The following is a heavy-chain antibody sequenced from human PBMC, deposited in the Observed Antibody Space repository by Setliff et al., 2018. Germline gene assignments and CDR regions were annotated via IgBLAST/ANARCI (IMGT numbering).Heavy chain of an antibody. D-gene: IGHD2-2*01. CDR2: INWNGGST. Sequence: RPGGSLRLSCAASGFTFDDYGMSWVRQAPGKGLEWVSGINWNGGSTGYADSVKGRFTISRDNAKNSLYLQMNSLRAEDTALYYCARGYCSSTSCRHYGMDVWGQGTTVTVSS. J-gene: IGHJ6*02. CDR3: ARGYCSSTSCRHYGMDV. V-gene: IGHV3-20*04. CDR1: GFTFDDYG.